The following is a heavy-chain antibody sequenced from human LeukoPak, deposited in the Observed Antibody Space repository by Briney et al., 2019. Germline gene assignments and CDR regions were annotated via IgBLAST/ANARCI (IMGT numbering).Heavy chain of an antibody. CDR1: GGTFSSYA. J-gene: IGHJ4*02. CDR3: ARHPSPQLHHFDY. V-gene: IGHV1-69*13. D-gene: IGHD2-2*01. CDR2: IIPIFGTA. Sequence: ASVKVSCEASGGTFSSYAISWVRQAPGQGLEWMGGIIPIFGTANYAQKFQGRVTITADESTSTVYMELSSLRSEDTAVYYCARHPSPQLHHFDYWGQGTLVTVSS.